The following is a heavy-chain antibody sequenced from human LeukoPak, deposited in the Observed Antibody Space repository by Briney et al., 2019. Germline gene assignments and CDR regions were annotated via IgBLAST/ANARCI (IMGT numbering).Heavy chain of an antibody. CDR3: VRDLGISGWYAPPLGYFDP. J-gene: IGHJ4*02. Sequence: ASVKVSCKASGYTFSAYCMHWVRQAPGQGLEWMGWINPKSGGTNYAQKFQDRVTMTRDTSISSTYMELSRLKSDDTAVYYCVRDLGISGWYAPPLGYFDPWGQGTLVTVSS. V-gene: IGHV1-2*02. D-gene: IGHD6-19*01. CDR1: GYTFSAYC. CDR2: INPKSGGT.